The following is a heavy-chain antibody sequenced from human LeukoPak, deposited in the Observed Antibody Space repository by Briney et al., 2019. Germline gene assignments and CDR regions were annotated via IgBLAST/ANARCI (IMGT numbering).Heavy chain of an antibody. D-gene: IGHD3-10*01. V-gene: IGHV4-59*01. CDR1: GDSISIYY. J-gene: IGHJ4*02. CDR2: IYNSGST. Sequence: SETLSLTCTVSGDSISIYYWSWIRQPPGKGLEWIGYIYNSGSTNYNPSLRSRVTISVDTSKNQFSLKLTSVTAADTAVYYCARDRELGYWGQGTLVTVSS. CDR3: ARDRELGY.